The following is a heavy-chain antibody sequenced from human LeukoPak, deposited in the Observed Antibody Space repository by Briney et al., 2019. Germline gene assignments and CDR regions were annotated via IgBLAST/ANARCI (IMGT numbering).Heavy chain of an antibody. CDR1: GGSFSGYY. V-gene: IGHV4-34*01. J-gene: IGHJ4*02. CDR2: INHSGST. CDR3: ARGRRDIRFLEWLSETYYFDY. Sequence: PSETLSLTCAVYGGSFSGYYWNWIRQPPGKGLEWIGEINHSGSTNYNPSLKGRVTISVDTSKNQFSLKLSSVTAADTAVYYCARGRRDIRFLEWLSETYYFDYWGQGTLVTVSS. D-gene: IGHD3-3*01.